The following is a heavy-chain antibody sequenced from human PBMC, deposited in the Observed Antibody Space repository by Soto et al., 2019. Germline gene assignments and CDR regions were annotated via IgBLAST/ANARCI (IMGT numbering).Heavy chain of an antibody. D-gene: IGHD5-18*01. CDR1: GGSISNYY. Sequence: SETLSLTCSVSGGSISNYYWSWIRQPPGKGLEWIGYNYYSGSTNYNPSLTSLVTISVDTSKNQFSLKLSSVTAADTAEYYCARHRYSYGVYYFDYWGQGTLVTV. CDR3: ARHRYSYGVYYFDY. J-gene: IGHJ4*02. CDR2: NYYSGST. V-gene: IGHV4-59*08.